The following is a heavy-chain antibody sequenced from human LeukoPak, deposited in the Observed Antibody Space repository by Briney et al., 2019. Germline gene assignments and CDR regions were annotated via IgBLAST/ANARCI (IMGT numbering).Heavy chain of an antibody. D-gene: IGHD2-21*02. CDR2: IYYSGST. J-gene: IGHJ4*02. V-gene: IGHV4-39*07. Sequence: SETLSLTCTVSGGSISSSSYYWGWIRQPPGKGLEWIGSIYYSGSTYYNPSLKSRVTISVDTSKNQFSLMLSSVTAADTAVYYCASLPLVVVTAWVPLSFDYWGQGTLVTVSS. CDR1: GGSISSSSYY. CDR3: ASLPLVVVTAWVPLSFDY.